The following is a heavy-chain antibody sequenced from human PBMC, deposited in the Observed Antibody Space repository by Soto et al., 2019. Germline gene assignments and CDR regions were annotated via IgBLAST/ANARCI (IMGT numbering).Heavy chain of an antibody. CDR2: FDPEDGET. CDR3: ATADDFWSGPANYGMDV. Sequence: GASVKVSCKVSGYTLTELSMHWVRQAPGKGLEWMGGFDPEDGETIYAQKFQGRVTMTEDTSTDTAYMELSSLRSEDTAVYYCATADDFWSGPANYGMDVWGQGTTVTVSS. J-gene: IGHJ6*02. CDR1: GYTLTELS. D-gene: IGHD3-3*01. V-gene: IGHV1-24*01.